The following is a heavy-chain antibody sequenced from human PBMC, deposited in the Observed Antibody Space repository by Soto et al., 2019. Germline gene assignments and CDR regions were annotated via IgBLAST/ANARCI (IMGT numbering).Heavy chain of an antibody. V-gene: IGHV1-3*01. D-gene: IGHD3-22*01. CDR1: GYTLTTYS. J-gene: IGHJ6*02. CDR2: MNPLNGDT. CDR3: ARVVVVIPPGYYYAMDV. Sequence: ASVKVSCKASGYTLTTYSMHWVRQAPGQRLEWMGWMNPLNGDTKYSQRFQGRLTIIRDTSASTAYMELSSLRSEDTAVYYCARVVVVIPPGYYYAMDVWGQGTTVTVSS.